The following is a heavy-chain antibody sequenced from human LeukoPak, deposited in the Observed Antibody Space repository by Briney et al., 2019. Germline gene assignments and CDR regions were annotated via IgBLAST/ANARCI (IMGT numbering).Heavy chain of an antibody. CDR3: ARERKDDSSGYYVYYFDY. CDR1: GGSISSGGYY. J-gene: IGHJ4*02. Sequence: PSETLSLTCTVSGGSISSGGYYWSWIRQHPGRGLEWIGYIYYSGSTYYNPSLKSRVTISVDTSKNQFSLKLSSVTAADTAVYYCARERKDDSSGYYVYYFDYWGQGTLVTVSS. V-gene: IGHV4-31*03. D-gene: IGHD3-22*01. CDR2: IYYSGST.